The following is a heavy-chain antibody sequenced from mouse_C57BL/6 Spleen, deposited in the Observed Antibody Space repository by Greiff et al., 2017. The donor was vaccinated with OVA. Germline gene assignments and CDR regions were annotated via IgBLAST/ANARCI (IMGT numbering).Heavy chain of an antibody. J-gene: IGHJ4*01. V-gene: IGHV5-6*01. Sequence: VQLQQSGGDLVKPGGSLKLSCAASGFTFSSYGMSWVRQTPDKRLEWVATISSGGSYTYYPDSVKGRFTISRDNAKNTLYLQMSSLKSEDTAMYYCARHEGAEKDAMDYWGQGTSVTVSS. CDR3: ARHEGAEKDAMDY. CDR1: GFTFSSYG. CDR2: ISSGGSYT.